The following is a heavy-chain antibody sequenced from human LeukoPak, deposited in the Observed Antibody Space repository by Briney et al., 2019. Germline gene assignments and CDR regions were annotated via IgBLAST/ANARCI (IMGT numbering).Heavy chain of an antibody. CDR1: GGSISSGSYY. CDR3: ARERTYYDILTGYSDDAFDI. D-gene: IGHD3-9*01. Sequence: SETLSLTCTVSGGSISSGSYYWSWLRQPAGKGLEWIGRIYTSGSTNYNPSLKSRVTISVDTSKNQFSLKLSSVTAADTAVYYCARERTYYDILTGYSDDAFDIWGQGTMVTVSS. V-gene: IGHV4-61*02. CDR2: IYTSGST. J-gene: IGHJ3*02.